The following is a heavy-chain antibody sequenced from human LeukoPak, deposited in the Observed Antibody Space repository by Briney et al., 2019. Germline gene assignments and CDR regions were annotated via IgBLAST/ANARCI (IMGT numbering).Heavy chain of an antibody. D-gene: IGHD3-22*01. Sequence: PSETLSLTCTVSGGSISSYYWSWIRQPPGKGLEWIGYIYYSGSTNYNPSLKSRATISVDTSKNQFSLKLSSVTAAGTAVYYCARAPPTPYDSSGYYDYWGQGTLVTVSS. CDR1: GGSISSYY. V-gene: IGHV4-59*01. CDR2: IYYSGST. CDR3: ARAPPTPYDSSGYYDY. J-gene: IGHJ4*02.